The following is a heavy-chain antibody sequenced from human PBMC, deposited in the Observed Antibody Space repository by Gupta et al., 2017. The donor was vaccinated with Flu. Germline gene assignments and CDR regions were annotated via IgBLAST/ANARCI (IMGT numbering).Heavy chain of an antibody. Sequence: EVQLVESGGGLVQPGRSLRLSCAASGFTFDDYAMHWVRQAPGKGLEWVSGISWNSGSIGYADSVKGRFTISRDNAKNSLYLQMNSLRAEDTALYYCAKESWGWDYGDPVGAFDIWGQGTMVTVSS. CDR3: AKESWGWDYGDPVGAFDI. V-gene: IGHV3-9*01. D-gene: IGHD4-17*01. J-gene: IGHJ3*02. CDR2: ISWNSGSI. CDR1: GFTFDDYA.